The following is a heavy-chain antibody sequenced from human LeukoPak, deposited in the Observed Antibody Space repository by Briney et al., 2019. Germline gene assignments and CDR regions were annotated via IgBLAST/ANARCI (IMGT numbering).Heavy chain of an antibody. D-gene: IGHD6-19*01. Sequence: KASETLSLTCTVSGGSISSSSYYWGWIRQPPGTGLEWIVSIYYSGSTYYNPSLKSRVTISVDTSKNQFSLKLSSVTAADTAVYYCARGMAHSSSSEPFDYWGQGTLVTVSS. CDR3: ARGMAHSSSSEPFDY. CDR1: GGSISSSSYY. CDR2: IYYSGST. J-gene: IGHJ4*02. V-gene: IGHV4-39*01.